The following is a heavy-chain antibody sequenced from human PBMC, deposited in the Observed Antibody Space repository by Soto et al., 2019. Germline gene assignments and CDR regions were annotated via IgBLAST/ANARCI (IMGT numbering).Heavy chain of an antibody. Sequence: QLQLQESGPGLVKPSETLSLTCTVSGGSISSSSYYWGWIRQPPGKGLEWIGSIYHSGSTDYNPSPNXPXPXSXXTHTNQFSLKLSSVTAAATAVYYCPRQYGWDAFDIWGQGTMVTVSS. V-gene: IGHV4-39*01. CDR2: IYHSGST. D-gene: IGHD2-8*02. J-gene: IGHJ3*02. CDR1: GGSISSSSYY. CDR3: PRQYGWDAFDI.